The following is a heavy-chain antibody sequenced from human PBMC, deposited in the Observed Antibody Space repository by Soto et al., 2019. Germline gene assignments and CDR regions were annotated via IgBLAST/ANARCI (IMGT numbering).Heavy chain of an antibody. J-gene: IGHJ4*02. D-gene: IGHD2-15*01. CDR1: GYTFTDHF. CDR3: ARGYCTGGSCHFDY. V-gene: IGHV1-2*04. CDR2: INPNSGGT. Sequence: GASVKVSCKASGYTFTDHFIHWVRQAPGQGLEWMGWINPNSGGTNYEQIFQGWVTMTRDTSISTAYMELSRLRSDDTALYYCARGYCTGGSCHFDYWGQGTLVTVSS.